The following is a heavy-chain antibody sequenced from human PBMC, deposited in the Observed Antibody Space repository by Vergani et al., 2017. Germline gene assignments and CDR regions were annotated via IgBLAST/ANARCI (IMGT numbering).Heavy chain of an antibody. V-gene: IGHV3-23*04. CDR2: ISGSGGFT. D-gene: IGHD1-26*01. CDR1: GFTLGDYA. Sequence: EVHLVESGGGLVQPGRSLRLSCSGSGFTLGDYAMTWVRQAPGKGLEWVSGISGSGGFTYYADSVKGRFTISRDNSKNTMFLQMNNLRAEDTAVYYCAKETEWELTGAFDIWGQGTMVTVSS. J-gene: IGHJ3*02. CDR3: AKETEWELTGAFDI.